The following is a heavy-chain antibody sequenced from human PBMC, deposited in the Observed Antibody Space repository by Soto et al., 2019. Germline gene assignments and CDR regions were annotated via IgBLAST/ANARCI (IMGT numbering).Heavy chain of an antibody. CDR2: IYYSGST. CDR3: ARGRILRYFDWPLPFDY. V-gene: IGHV4-31*03. Sequence: QVQLQESGPGLVKPSQTLSLTCTVSGGSISSGGYYWSWIRQHPGKGLEWIGYIYYSGSTYYNPSLKSRVTISVDTSKNQFSLKLSSVTAADTAVYYCARGRILRYFDWPLPFDYWGQGTLVTVSS. J-gene: IGHJ4*02. D-gene: IGHD3-9*01. CDR1: GGSISSGGYY.